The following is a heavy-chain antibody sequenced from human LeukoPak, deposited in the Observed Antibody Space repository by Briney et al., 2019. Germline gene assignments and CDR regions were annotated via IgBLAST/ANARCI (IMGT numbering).Heavy chain of an antibody. CDR2: VRNDASDT. D-gene: IGHD4-23*01. J-gene: IGHJ4*02. Sequence: GGSLRLSCAASGFTFSSYGMHWVRQAPGKGLEWVAFVRNDASDTYHANSVKGRFSVSRDDAKNTLYLQMNSLRPEDTAIYYCARDRGKDYFDSWGQGTQVTVSS. V-gene: IGHV3-30*02. CDR1: GFTFSSYG. CDR3: ARDRGKDYFDS.